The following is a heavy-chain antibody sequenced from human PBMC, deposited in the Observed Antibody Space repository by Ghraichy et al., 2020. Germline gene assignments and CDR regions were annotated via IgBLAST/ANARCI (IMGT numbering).Heavy chain of an antibody. D-gene: IGHD1-7*01. CDR1: RFTFSSFG. CDR3: AKDSREGKWNYIFYYDGMDV. CDR2: ISYDGSNK. J-gene: IGHJ6*02. V-gene: IGHV3-30*18. Sequence: GGSLRLSCAASRFTFSSFGMHWVRQAPGKGLEWVAVISYDGSNKYYADSVKGRFTISTDNSKNTVYLQMNSLRAEDTAVYYCAKDSREGKWNYIFYYDGMDVWGQGTTVTVSS.